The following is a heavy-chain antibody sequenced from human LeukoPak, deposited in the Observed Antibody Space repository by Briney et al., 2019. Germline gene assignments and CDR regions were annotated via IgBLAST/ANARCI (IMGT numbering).Heavy chain of an antibody. J-gene: IGHJ6*04. CDR1: GFTSTDHY. CDR3: ARDLRDV. V-gene: IGHV3-53*01. CDR2: IYSGGST. Sequence: GGSLRLSCVASGFTSTDHYMDWVRQAPGKGLEWVSVIYSGGSTYYADSVKGRFTISRDNSKNTLYLQMNSLRAEDTAVYYCARDLRDVWGKGTTVTVSS.